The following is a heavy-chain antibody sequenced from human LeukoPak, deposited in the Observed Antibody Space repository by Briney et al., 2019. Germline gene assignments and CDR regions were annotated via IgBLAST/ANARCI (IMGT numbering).Heavy chain of an antibody. CDR2: VSRSGVGT. V-gene: IGHV3-23*01. CDR1: GFTFSSFA. D-gene: IGHD3-16*01. J-gene: IGHJ4*02. Sequence: GGSLRLSCAASGFTFSSFAMSWIRQAPGKGLEWVSSVSRSGVGTYYADSVRGRFTISRDNSKNTVFLQMNSLRAEDSAVYYCAKDYEVGSIDYWGQGTLVTVSS. CDR3: AKDYEVGSIDY.